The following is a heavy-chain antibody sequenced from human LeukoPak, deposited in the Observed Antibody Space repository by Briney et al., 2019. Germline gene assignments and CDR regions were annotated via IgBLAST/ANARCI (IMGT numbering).Heavy chain of an antibody. CDR1: GGSISSGDYY. CDR3: ARGRGSGWYRRPFDY. CDR2: INHSGST. J-gene: IGHJ4*02. V-gene: IGHV4-39*07. D-gene: IGHD6-19*01. Sequence: SEALSLTCTVSGGSISSGDYYWSWIRQPPGKGLEWIGEINHSGSTNYNPSLKSRVTISVDTSKNQFSLKLSSVTAADTAVYYCARGRGSGWYRRPFDYWGQGTLDTVSS.